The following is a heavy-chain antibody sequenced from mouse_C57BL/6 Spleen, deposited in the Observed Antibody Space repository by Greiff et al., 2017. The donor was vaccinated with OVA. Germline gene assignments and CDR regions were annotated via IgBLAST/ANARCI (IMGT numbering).Heavy chain of an antibody. CDR3: GVVTAQAPFAY. J-gene: IGHJ3*01. D-gene: IGHD3-2*02. CDR2: IYPRSGNT. Sequence: QVQLKQSGAELARPGASVKLSCKASGYTFTSYGISWVKQRTGQGLEWIGEIYPRSGNTYYNEKFKGKATLTADKSSSTAYMELRSLTSEDSAVYFCGVVTAQAPFAYWGQGTLVTVSA. V-gene: IGHV1-81*01. CDR1: GYTFTSYG.